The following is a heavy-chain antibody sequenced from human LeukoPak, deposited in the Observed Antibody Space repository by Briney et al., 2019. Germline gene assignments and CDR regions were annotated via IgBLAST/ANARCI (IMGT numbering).Heavy chain of an antibody. V-gene: IGHV3-30*02. CDR1: GFIFSSYG. CDR3: ARVDYRKAFDI. CDR2: TRYDGSRK. J-gene: IGHJ3*02. D-gene: IGHD4-11*01. Sequence: GGSLRLSCAASGFIFSSYGMHWVRQAPDKGLEWVAFTRYDGSRKYYADSVKGRFTISRDNSKNTLYLQMNSLRAEDTAVYYCARVDYRKAFDIWGQGTMVTVSS.